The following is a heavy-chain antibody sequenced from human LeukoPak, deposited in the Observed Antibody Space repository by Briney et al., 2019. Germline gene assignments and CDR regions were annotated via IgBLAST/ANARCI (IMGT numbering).Heavy chain of an antibody. CDR1: GFTFTSYL. J-gene: IGHJ6*03. V-gene: IGHV3-21*01. Sequence: KSGGSLRLSCATSGFTFTSYLMNWVRQAPGKGLEWVSSISSSSSYIYYADSVKGRFTLSRDNANNSLYLQMNSLRAEDTAVYYCARGRLSGMDVWGKGTTVTVSS. CDR3: ARGRLSGMDV. CDR2: ISSSSSYI.